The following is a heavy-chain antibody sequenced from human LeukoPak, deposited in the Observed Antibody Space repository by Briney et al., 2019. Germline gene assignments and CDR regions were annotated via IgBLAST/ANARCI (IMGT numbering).Heavy chain of an antibody. V-gene: IGHV4-59*08. D-gene: IGHD5-12*01. J-gene: IGHJ5*02. CDR2: ISDTGST. CDR3: TTLLKTQSWGEYSGSRLRWFDP. CDR1: RGALSAYY. Sequence: PSETPSLTSTVSRGALSAYYWSCIPQPPGPGLKWCGYISDTGSTNYHPSLKSPVIISADTSTNQISRNLSTLTAAQPPTWYCTTLLKTQSWGEYSGSRLRWFDPWGQGTLVTVSS.